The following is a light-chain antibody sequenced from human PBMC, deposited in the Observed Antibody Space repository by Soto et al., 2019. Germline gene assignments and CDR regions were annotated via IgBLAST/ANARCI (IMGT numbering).Light chain of an antibody. J-gene: IGKJ5*01. CDR3: QQYENLPT. V-gene: IGKV1-33*01. CDR2: DAS. CDR1: QNSNNY. Sequence: DIQMTQSPSSLSASVGDRVTITFQASQNSNNYLNWYQQKPGRAPKLLIYDASNLEAGVPSRFRGSGSGTDFTFTISRLQPEDIATYYCQQYENLPTFGQGTRLEI.